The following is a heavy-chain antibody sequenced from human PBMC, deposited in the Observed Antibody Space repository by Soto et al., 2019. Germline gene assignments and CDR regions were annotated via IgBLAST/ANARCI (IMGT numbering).Heavy chain of an antibody. Sequence: SVKVSCKASGGTFSSYAISWVRQAPGQGLEWMGGIIPIFGTANYAQKFQGQVTISADKSISTAYLQWSSLKASDTAMYYCARQNDFWSGTTHYYGMDVWGQGTTVTVSS. D-gene: IGHD3-3*01. CDR3: ARQNDFWSGTTHYYGMDV. V-gene: IGHV1-69*06. CDR1: GGTFSSYA. J-gene: IGHJ6*02. CDR2: IIPIFGTA.